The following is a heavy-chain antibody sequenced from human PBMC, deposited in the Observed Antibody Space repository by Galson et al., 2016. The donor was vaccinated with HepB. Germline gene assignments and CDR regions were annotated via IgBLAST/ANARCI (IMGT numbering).Heavy chain of an antibody. CDR3: ARGGTYCGGDCYYYMDV. V-gene: IGHV3-33*01. CDR1: GFTFFTYG. CDR2: IWYDGSNK. D-gene: IGHD2-21*01. J-gene: IGHJ6*03. Sequence: SLRLSCAASGFTFFTYGMHWVRQAPGKGLEWVAVIWYDGSNKYCADSVKGRFTISRDNSKNTLYLQMNSLGAEDTAVYYCARGGTYCGGDCYYYMDVSGKGTTVTVSS.